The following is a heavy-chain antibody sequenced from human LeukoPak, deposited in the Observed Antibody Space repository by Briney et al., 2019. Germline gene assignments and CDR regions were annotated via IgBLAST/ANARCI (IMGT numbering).Heavy chain of an antibody. CDR1: GYSFTSYW. J-gene: IGHJ4*02. CDR2: VYPGDSDT. CDR3: ARAVLLWFGEFPYYFDY. V-gene: IGHV5-51*01. Sequence: GESLKISCKGSGYSFTSYWIGWVRQMPGKGLEWMGIVYPGDSDTRYSPSFQGQVTISADKSISTAYLQWSSLKASDTAMYYCARAVLLWFGEFPYYFDYWGQGTLVTVSS. D-gene: IGHD3-10*01.